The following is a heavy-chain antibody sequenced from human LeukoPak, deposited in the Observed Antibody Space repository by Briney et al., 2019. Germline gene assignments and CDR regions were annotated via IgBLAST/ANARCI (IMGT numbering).Heavy chain of an antibody. Sequence: SVKVSCKASGGTFSSYAISWVRQAPGQGLEWMGGIIPIFGTANYAQKLQGRVTMTTDTSTSTAYMELRSLRSDDTAVYYCARGPSYYDSSGYYWVDWGQGTLVTVSS. CDR2: IIPIFGTA. CDR1: GGTFSSYA. CDR3: ARGPSYYDSSGYYWVD. V-gene: IGHV1-69*05. J-gene: IGHJ4*02. D-gene: IGHD3-22*01.